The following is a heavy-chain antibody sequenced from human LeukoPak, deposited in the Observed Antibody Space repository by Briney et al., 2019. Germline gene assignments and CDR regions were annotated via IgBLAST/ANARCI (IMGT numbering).Heavy chain of an antibody. CDR1: GFTFSNAW. V-gene: IGHV3-15*05. Sequence: PGGSLRLSCAASGFTFSNAWMSWVRQAPGKGLEWVGRIKSKTDGGTTDYAAPVKGRFTISRDNSKNTLYLQMNSLRAEDTAVYYCAKDLWFGVPQDLVDYWGQGTLVTVSS. CDR3: AKDLWFGVPQDLVDY. D-gene: IGHD3-10*01. CDR2: IKSKTDGGTT. J-gene: IGHJ4*02.